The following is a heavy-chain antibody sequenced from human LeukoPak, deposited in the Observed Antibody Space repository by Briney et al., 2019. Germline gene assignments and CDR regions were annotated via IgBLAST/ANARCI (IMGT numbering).Heavy chain of an antibody. CDR3: ARGSTYSSGWYTGFDY. CDR1: GFTFSSYS. V-gene: IGHV3-21*01. D-gene: IGHD6-19*01. J-gene: IGHJ4*02. CDR2: ISSSSSYI. Sequence: GGSLRLSCAASGFTFSSYSMNWVRQAPGKGLEWVSSISSSSSYIYYADSVKGRFTISRDNAKKSVYLQMNSLRAEDTAVYYCARGSTYSSGWYTGFDYWGQGSLVTVSS.